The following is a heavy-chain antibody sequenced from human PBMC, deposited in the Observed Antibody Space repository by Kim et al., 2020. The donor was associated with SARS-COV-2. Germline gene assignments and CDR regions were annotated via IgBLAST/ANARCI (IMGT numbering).Heavy chain of an antibody. J-gene: IGHJ2*01. D-gene: IGHD3-10*01. V-gene: IGHV3-23*03. Sequence: DSVKGRFTIFRDNSKSTLYLDMNSLRAEDTAVYYCAKVSAHATYGWWYIDLWGRGALVTVSS. CDR3: AKVSAHATYGWWYIDL.